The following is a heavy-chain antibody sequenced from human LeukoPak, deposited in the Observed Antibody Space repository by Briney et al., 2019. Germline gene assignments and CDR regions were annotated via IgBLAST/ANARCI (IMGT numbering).Heavy chain of an antibody. D-gene: IGHD3-22*01. V-gene: IGHV1-2*02. Sequence: ASVKVSCKASGYTFTGYYKHWVRQAPGQGLEWMGWINPNSGGTNYAQKFQGRVTMTRDTSISTAYMELSRPRSDDTAVYYCARDVTSDSTWGQGTLVTVSS. CDR1: GYTFTGYY. CDR2: INPNSGGT. J-gene: IGHJ5*02. CDR3: ARDVTSDST.